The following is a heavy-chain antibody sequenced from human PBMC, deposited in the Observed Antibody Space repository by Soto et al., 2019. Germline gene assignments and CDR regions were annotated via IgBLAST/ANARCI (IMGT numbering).Heavy chain of an antibody. D-gene: IGHD2-2*01. Sequence: GGSLRLSCAASGFTFDDYAMHWVRQAPGKGLEWVSGISWNSGNIGYADSVKGRFTISRDNAKNSLYLQMNSLRAEDTALYYCAKDRREEPAGLFDYWGQGTLVTVSS. CDR1: GFTFDDYA. V-gene: IGHV3-9*01. J-gene: IGHJ4*02. CDR3: AKDRREEPAGLFDY. CDR2: ISWNSGNI.